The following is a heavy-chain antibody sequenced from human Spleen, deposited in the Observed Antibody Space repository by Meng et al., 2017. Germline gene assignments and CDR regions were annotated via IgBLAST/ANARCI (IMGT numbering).Heavy chain of an antibody. CDR3: ARDRGSYYGGWFDP. J-gene: IGHJ5*02. V-gene: IGHV4-31*03. D-gene: IGHD1-26*01. Sequence: VQLQESGPGLVNPSQTLSLTCTVSGGSISSGIYYWSWIRQHPGKGLEWIGYIYYSGSTYYNPSLKSRVTISVDTSKNQFSLKLSSVTAADTAVYYCARDRGSYYGGWFDPWGQGTLVTVSS. CDR2: IYYSGST. CDR1: GGSISSGIYY.